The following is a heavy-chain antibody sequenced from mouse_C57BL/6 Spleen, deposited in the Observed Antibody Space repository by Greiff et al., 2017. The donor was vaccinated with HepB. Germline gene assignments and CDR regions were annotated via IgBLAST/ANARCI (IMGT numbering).Heavy chain of an antibody. V-gene: IGHV5-4*01. J-gene: IGHJ3*01. Sequence: EVQLQESGGGLVKPGGSLKLSCAASGFTFSSYAMSWVRQTPEKRLEWVATISDGGSYTYYPDNVKGRFTISRDNAKNNLYLQMSHLKSEDTAMYYCARSLTAQATLFAYWGQGTLVTVSA. D-gene: IGHD3-2*02. CDR1: GFTFSSYA. CDR3: ARSLTAQATLFAY. CDR2: ISDGGSYT.